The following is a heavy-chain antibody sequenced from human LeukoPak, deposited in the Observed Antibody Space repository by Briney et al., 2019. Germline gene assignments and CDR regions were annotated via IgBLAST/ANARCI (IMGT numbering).Heavy chain of an antibody. CDR3: AKGLHRLSGWWPEWFDP. D-gene: IGHD6-19*01. V-gene: IGHV3-48*03. J-gene: IGHJ5*02. CDR1: GFTFSSYE. CDR2: ISSSGSTI. Sequence: QPGGSLRLSCAASGFTFSSYEMNWVRQAPGKGLEWVSYISSSGSTIYYADSVRGRFTIARDNAKNSLYLQMNSLRAEDTAFYYCAKGLHRLSGWWPEWFDPWGQGTLVIVSS.